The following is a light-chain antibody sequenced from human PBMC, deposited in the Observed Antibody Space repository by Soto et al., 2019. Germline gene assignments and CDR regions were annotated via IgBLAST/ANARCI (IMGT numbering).Light chain of an antibody. CDR3: QQSYTTPRT. Sequence: DIQMTQSPSSLSASIGDSVTITCRASQTIIGYLNLYQQKPGKAPRLLINAASNLQSGVPSRFRGSGSETDFTLTITSLQPEDFATYYCQQSYTTPRTFGQGTKVEIQ. CDR1: QTIIGY. J-gene: IGKJ1*01. V-gene: IGKV1-39*01. CDR2: AAS.